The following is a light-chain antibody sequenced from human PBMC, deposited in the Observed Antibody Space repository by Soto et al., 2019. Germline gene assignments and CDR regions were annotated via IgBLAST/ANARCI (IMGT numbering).Light chain of an antibody. CDR1: QSVSSSY. CDR3: QQYGSSPLT. Sequence: EIVLTQSPGTLSLSPGERATLSCRASQSVSSSYLAWYQPKPGQAPRLLIYGASSRATGIPDRFSGSGSGTDFTLTISRLEPEDFAVYYCQQYGSSPLTFGGGTKGDIK. CDR2: GAS. J-gene: IGKJ4*01. V-gene: IGKV3-20*01.